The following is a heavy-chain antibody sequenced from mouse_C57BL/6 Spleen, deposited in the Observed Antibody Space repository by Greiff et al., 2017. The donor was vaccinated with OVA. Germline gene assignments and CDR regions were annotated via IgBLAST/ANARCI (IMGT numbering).Heavy chain of an antibody. V-gene: IGHV1-81*01. D-gene: IGHD2-3*01. CDR1: GYTFTSYG. Sequence: VQLVESGAELARPGASVKLSCKASGYTFTSYGISWVKQRTGQGLEWIGELYPRSGNTYYNEKFKGKATLTADKSSSTAYMELRSLTSEDSAVYFCARSNDGYGGYFDYWGQGTTLTVSS. CDR3: ARSNDGYGGYFDY. CDR2: LYPRSGNT. J-gene: IGHJ2*01.